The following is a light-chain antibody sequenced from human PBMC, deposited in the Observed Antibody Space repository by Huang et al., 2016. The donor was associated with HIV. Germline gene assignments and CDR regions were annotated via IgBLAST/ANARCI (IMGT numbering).Light chain of an antibody. V-gene: IGKV1-13*02. J-gene: IGKJ5*01. CDR2: GAS. Sequence: QLTQSPPSLSASVGGTIIISCRASQDIGTSLAWYQQKTGRAPKLLISGASTLQTGVPSRFSGDSAGTFFTLFITGLQPEDFATYYCQQLHTYPITFGQGTRLDIK. CDR3: QQLHTYPIT. CDR1: QDIGTS.